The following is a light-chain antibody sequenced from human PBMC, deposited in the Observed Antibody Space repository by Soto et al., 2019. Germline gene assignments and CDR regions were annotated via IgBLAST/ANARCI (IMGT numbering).Light chain of an antibody. CDR1: QSVSSSY. Sequence: EIVLTQSPGTLSLSPGERATLSCRASQSVSSSYFAWYQQKPGQAPRLLIHDASSRETGIPDRFSGSGSGTDFTLTISRLEPEDFAVYYFQHYANSLHTFGQGTKLEIK. V-gene: IGKV3-20*01. J-gene: IGKJ2*01. CDR2: DAS. CDR3: QHYANSLHT.